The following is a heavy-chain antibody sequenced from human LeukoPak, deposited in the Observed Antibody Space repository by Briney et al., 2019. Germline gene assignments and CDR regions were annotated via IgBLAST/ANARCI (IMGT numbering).Heavy chain of an antibody. CDR2: IYYSGST. D-gene: IGHD6-19*01. CDR3: AREYSSGKQDY. V-gene: IGHV4-59*01. Sequence: SETLSLTCTVSGDSISSYYWSWIRQPPGKGLEWIGYIYYSGSTNYNPSLKIRVTISVDTSKKQFSLRLSSVTAADTAVYYCAREYSSGKQDYWGQGTLVTVSS. J-gene: IGHJ4*02. CDR1: GDSISSYY.